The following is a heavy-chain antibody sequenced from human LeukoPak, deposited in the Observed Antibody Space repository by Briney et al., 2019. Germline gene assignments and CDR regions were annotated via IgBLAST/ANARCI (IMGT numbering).Heavy chain of an antibody. D-gene: IGHD3-9*01. CDR2: IYYSGST. V-gene: IGHV4-39*01. Sequence: SETLSLTCTVSGGSTSSGSYYWGWIRQPPGKGLEWIGSIYYSGSTYYNPSLKSRVTISVDTSNNQFSLKLSSVTAADMAVYYCARHGAMTGNFQHWGQGTLVTVSS. CDR1: GGSTSSGSYY. J-gene: IGHJ1*01. CDR3: ARHGAMTGNFQH.